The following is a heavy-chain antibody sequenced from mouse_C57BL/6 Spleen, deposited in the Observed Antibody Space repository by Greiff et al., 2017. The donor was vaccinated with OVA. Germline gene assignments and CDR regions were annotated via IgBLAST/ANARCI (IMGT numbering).Heavy chain of an antibody. CDR1: GYTFTGYW. D-gene: IGHD1-1*01. Sequence: QVQLQQSGAELLKPGASVKLSCKATGYTFTGYWIEWVKQRPGHGLEWIGEILPGSGSTNYNEKFKGKATFTADTSSNTAYMQLSSLTTEDSAIYYCARVPLLLRSSLEAYWGQGTLVTVSA. CDR3: ARVPLLLRSSLEAY. J-gene: IGHJ3*01. V-gene: IGHV1-9*01. CDR2: ILPGSGST.